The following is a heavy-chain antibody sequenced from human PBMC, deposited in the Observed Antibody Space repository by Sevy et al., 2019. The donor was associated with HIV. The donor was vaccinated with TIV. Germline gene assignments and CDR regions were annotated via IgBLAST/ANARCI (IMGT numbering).Heavy chain of an antibody. CDR3: AKEEGGSWFDP. J-gene: IGHJ5*02. Sequence: GGSLRLSCAASGFTFSSYGMHWVRQAPGKGLEWVAVISYDGSNKYYADSVKGRFTISRDNSKNTLYLQMNSLRAEDTAVYYCAKEEGGSWFDPWAREPWSPSPQ. CDR1: GFTFSSYG. V-gene: IGHV3-30*18. CDR2: ISYDGSNK.